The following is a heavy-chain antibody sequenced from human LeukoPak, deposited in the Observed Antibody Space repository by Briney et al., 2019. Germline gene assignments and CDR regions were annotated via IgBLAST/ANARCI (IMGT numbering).Heavy chain of an antibody. V-gene: IGHV4-59*08. CDR1: GSSISSYY. Sequence: SETLSLTCTVAGSSISSYYWSWIRQPPGKGLEWIGYIYYSGSTNYNPSLKSRVTISVDTSKNQFSLKLSSVTAADTAVYYCARHMGLGYTYFYPYFDYWGQGTLVTVSS. D-gene: IGHD1-1*01. J-gene: IGHJ4*01. CDR3: ARHMGLGYTYFYPYFDY. CDR2: IYYSGST.